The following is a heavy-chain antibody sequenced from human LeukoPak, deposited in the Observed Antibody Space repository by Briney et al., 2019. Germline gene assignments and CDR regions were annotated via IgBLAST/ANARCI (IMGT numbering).Heavy chain of an antibody. V-gene: IGHV1-2*04. J-gene: IGHJ4*02. D-gene: IGHD2-15*01. CDR1: GYTFTSYG. CDR2: INPNSGGT. Sequence: GASVKVSCKASGYTFTSYGISWVRQAPGQGLEWMGWINPNSGGTNYAQKFQGWVTMTRDTSISTAYMELSRLRSDDTAVYYCARGGSVVVVVAATPFDYWGQGTLVTVSS. CDR3: ARGGSVVVVVAATPFDY.